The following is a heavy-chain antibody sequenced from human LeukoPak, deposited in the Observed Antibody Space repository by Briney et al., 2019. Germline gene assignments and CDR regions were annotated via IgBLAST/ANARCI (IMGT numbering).Heavy chain of an antibody. CDR2: INHSGST. J-gene: IGHJ6*02. D-gene: IGHD6-13*01. CDR3: ARLAAAGDSYYYYGMDV. V-gene: IGHV4-34*01. CDR1: GGSFSGYY. Sequence: SETLSLTCAVYGGSFSGYYWSWIRQPPGKGLEWIGEINHSGSTNYNPSLKSRVTISVDTSKNQFSLKLSSVTAADTAVYYCARLAAAGDSYYYYGMDVWGQGTRSPSP.